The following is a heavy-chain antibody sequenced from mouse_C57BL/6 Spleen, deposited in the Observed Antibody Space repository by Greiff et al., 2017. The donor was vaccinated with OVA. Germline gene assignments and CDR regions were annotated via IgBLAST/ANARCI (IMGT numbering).Heavy chain of an antibody. CDR1: GYSITSGYY. V-gene: IGHV3-6*01. J-gene: IGHJ1*03. D-gene: IGHD1-1*01. Sequence: ESGPGLVKPSQSLSLTCSATGYSITSGYYWNWIRQFPGNKLEWMGYISYDGSNNYNPSLKNRISITRDTSKNQFFLKLNSVTTEDTATYYCARDGSSWYFDVWGTGTTVTVSS. CDR3: ARDGSSWYFDV. CDR2: ISYDGSN.